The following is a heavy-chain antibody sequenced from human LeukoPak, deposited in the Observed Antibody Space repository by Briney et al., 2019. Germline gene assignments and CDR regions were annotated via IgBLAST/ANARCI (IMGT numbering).Heavy chain of an antibody. CDR3: ARVHAMAYYYGMDV. D-gene: IGHD5-24*01. J-gene: IGHJ6*02. CDR1: GFTFNSYE. Sequence: GGSLRLSCAASGFTFNSYEMNWVRQAPGKGLEWVSYISSSGSTIYYADSVKGRFTISRDNTKNSLYLQMNSLRAEDTAVYYCARVHAMAYYYGMDVWGQGTTVTVSS. CDR2: ISSSGSTI. V-gene: IGHV3-48*03.